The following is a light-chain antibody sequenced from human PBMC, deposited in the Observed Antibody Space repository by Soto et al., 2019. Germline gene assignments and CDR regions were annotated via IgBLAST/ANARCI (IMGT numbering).Light chain of an antibody. CDR2: GAS. V-gene: IGKV3-15*01. CDR3: QQYNNWPLFT. Sequence: EIVMTQSPATLSVSPGERATLSCRASQSISSNLAWYQQKPGQAPRLLIYGASTRATGIPARCSGSGSGTELTLTISNLQSEDFAVYHCQQYNNWPLFTFGPGTKVDIK. J-gene: IGKJ3*01. CDR1: QSISSN.